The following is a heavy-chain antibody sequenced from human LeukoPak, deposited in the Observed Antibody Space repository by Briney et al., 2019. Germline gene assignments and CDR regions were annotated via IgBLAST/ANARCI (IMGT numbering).Heavy chain of an antibody. D-gene: IGHD5-18*01. CDR2: IYYSGST. CDR1: GGSLSSYY. V-gene: IGHV4-59*08. J-gene: IGHJ6*03. Sequence: SETLSLTCTVSGGSLSSYYWSWIRQPPGKGLEWIGYIYYSGSTNYNPSLKSRVTISVDTSKNQFSLKLSSVTAADTAVYYCARQMDTAMVTGHYYYYMDVGGKGTTVTVSS. CDR3: ARQMDTAMVTGHYYYYMDV.